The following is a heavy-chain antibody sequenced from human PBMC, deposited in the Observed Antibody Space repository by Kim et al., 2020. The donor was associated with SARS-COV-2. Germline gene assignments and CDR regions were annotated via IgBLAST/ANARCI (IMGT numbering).Heavy chain of an antibody. V-gene: IGHV4-59*13. D-gene: IGHD6-13*01. Sequence: SETLSLTCTVSGGSISSYYWSWIRQPPGKGLEWIGYIYYSGSTNYNPSLKSRVTISVDTSKNQFSLKLSSVTAADTAVYYCARGQYSSSWYYFDYWGQGTLVTVSS. CDR1: GGSISSYY. J-gene: IGHJ4*02. CDR3: ARGQYSSSWYYFDY. CDR2: IYYSGST.